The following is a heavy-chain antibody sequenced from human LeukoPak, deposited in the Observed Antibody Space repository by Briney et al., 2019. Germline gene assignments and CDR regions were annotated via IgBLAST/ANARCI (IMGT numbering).Heavy chain of an antibody. CDR2: ISYDGSNK. V-gene: IGHV3-30*04. CDR3: ARDQDNVLLWFGSFDY. D-gene: IGHD3-10*01. Sequence: PGGSLRLSCAASGFTFSSYAMHWVRQAPGKGLEWVAVISYDGSNKYYADSVKGRFTISRDNSKNTLYLQMNSLRAEDTAVYYCARDQDNVLLWFGSFDYWGQGTLVTVSS. J-gene: IGHJ4*02. CDR1: GFTFSSYA.